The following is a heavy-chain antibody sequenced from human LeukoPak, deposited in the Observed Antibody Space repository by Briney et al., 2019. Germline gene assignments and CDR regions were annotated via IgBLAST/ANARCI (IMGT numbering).Heavy chain of an antibody. CDR3: ACVLLPAYDISSPYYFDY. D-gene: IGHD3-9*01. Sequence: ASVKVSCKASGGTFSSYAISLVRQAPGQGLEWMGGIIPIFGTANYAQKFQGRVTITADESTSTAYMELSSLRSEDTAVYYCACVLLPAYDISSPYYFDYWGQGTLVTVSS. J-gene: IGHJ4*02. CDR1: GGTFSSYA. V-gene: IGHV1-69*01. CDR2: IIPIFGTA.